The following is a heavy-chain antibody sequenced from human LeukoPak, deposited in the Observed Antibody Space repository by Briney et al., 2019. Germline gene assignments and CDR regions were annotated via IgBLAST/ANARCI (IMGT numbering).Heavy chain of an antibody. V-gene: IGHV4-39*07. CDR2: IYHSGST. Sequence: SATLSLTCTVSGGSISSSSYYWGWIRQPPGKGLEWIGEIYHSGSTSYNPSLKSRVTISVDKSKNQFSLKLSSVTAADTAVYYCAREGEGDYGQFDYWGQGTLVTVSS. CDR1: GGSISSSSYY. D-gene: IGHD4-17*01. J-gene: IGHJ4*02. CDR3: AREGEGDYGQFDY.